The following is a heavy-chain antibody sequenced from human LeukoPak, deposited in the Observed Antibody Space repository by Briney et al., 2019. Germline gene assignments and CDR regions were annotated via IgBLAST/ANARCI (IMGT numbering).Heavy chain of an antibody. V-gene: IGHV3-21*04. CDR2: ISSSSSYI. D-gene: IGHD5-12*01. CDR3: AKDLPYGGYLESYFDY. Sequence: GGSLRLSCAASGFTFSSYSMNWVRQAPGKGLEWVSSISSSSSYIYYADSVKGRFTISRDNSKNTLYLQMNSLRAEDTAVYYCAKDLPYGGYLESYFDYWGQGALVTVSS. J-gene: IGHJ4*02. CDR1: GFTFSSYS.